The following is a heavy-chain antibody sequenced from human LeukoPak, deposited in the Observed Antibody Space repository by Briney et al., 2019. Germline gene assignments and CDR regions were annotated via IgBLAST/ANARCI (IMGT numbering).Heavy chain of an antibody. CDR3: ARRTRKDYYFDY. CDR2: IYYSGHS. CDR1: GGSMTNYY. J-gene: IGHJ4*02. V-gene: IGHV4-59*08. D-gene: IGHD3/OR15-3a*01. Sequence: SETLSLTCTVSGGSMTNYYWHWIRQPPGTGLECIGQIYYSGHSDSNPSLRSRVTISVDTSKNQFSLKLSSVTAADTAVYYCARRTRKDYYFDYWGQGTLVTVSS.